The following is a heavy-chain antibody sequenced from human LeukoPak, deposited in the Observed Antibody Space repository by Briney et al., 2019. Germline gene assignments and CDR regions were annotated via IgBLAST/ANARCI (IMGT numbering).Heavy chain of an antibody. V-gene: IGHV3-23*01. CDR2: TSGSGATT. CDR1: GQTLDNYA. Sequence: QRLSHEASGQTLDNYAKNGVRHAHGKGMEQISGTSGSGATTYYADSVEGRFTISRDNSKNTLYLQMNSLRADDTALYYCAKEGDYYDSSGHSSTAFDIWGQGTMVAVSS. J-gene: IGHJ3*02. D-gene: IGHD3-22*01. CDR3: AKEGDYYDSSGHSSTAFDI.